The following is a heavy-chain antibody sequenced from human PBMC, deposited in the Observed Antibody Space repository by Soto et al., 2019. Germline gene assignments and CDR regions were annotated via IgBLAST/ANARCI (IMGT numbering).Heavy chain of an antibody. CDR2: IYPGDSDT. CDR3: ARREDQYDYGDYELYDY. J-gene: IGHJ4*02. D-gene: IGHD4-17*01. CDR1: GYSFTSYW. V-gene: IGHV5-51*01. Sequence: GESLKISCKGSGYSFTSYWIGWVRQMPGKGLEWMGIIYPGDSDTRYSPSFQGQVTISADKSISTAYLQWSSLKASDTAMYYCARREDQYDYGDYELYDYWGQGTLVTVSS.